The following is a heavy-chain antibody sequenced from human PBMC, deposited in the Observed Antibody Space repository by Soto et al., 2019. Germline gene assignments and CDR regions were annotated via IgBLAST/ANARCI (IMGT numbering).Heavy chain of an antibody. CDR2: IYATGTT. Sequence: LSLTCTVSGASISGFYWSWIRKSAGKGLEWIGRIYATGTTDYNPSLKSRVMMSVDTSKKQFSLKLRSVTAADTAVYYCERDGTKTLRDLFVTWGQGTSVTVSS. CDR1: GASISGFY. J-gene: IGHJ5*02. D-gene: IGHD1-1*01. CDR3: ERDGTKTLRDLFVT. V-gene: IGHV4-4*07.